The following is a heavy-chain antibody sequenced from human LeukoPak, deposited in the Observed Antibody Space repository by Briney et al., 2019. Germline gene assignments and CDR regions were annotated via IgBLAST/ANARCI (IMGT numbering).Heavy chain of an antibody. V-gene: IGHV1-46*01. D-gene: IGHD4-23*01. Sequence: ASVKVSYKASGYSFTSYDLNWVRQAPGQGVEWMGIIKPSGGSTSYAQKFQGRVTMTRDTSTSTVYMELSSLRSEDTAVYYCARGFYGGNSIYFDYWGQGTLVTVSS. CDR3: ARGFYGGNSIYFDY. J-gene: IGHJ4*02. CDR2: IKPSGGST. CDR1: GYSFTSYD.